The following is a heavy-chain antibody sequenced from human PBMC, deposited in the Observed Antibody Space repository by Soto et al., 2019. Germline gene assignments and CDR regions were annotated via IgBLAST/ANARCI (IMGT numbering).Heavy chain of an antibody. V-gene: IGHV1-18*01. CDR3: VKDRDSNSWPSRDV. J-gene: IGHJ6*02. Sequence: QVHLVQSGAEVKKPGASVNVSCKTSGYTFTSNGISWVRQAPGQGLEWMGWISPNSGNIKYAQKLQGRVIMTTDTSTSTAYMELRSLRSDDTAVYYCVKDRDSNSWPSRDVWGPGTTVTVSS. CDR2: ISPNSGNI. CDR1: GYTFTSNG. D-gene: IGHD3-22*01.